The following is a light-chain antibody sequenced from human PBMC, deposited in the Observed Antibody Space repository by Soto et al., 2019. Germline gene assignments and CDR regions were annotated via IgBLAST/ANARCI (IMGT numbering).Light chain of an antibody. Sequence: DIQMTQSPYTLSADVGDRVTITCRASQSISSGLAWYQQKPGKAPKLQIYKASSLESGVPSRFSGSGSGTEFTLTISSLQPDDFATYYCQQYDSYPWTFGQGTQVEIQ. V-gene: IGKV1-5*03. CDR3: QQYDSYPWT. J-gene: IGKJ1*01. CDR1: QSISSG. CDR2: KAS.